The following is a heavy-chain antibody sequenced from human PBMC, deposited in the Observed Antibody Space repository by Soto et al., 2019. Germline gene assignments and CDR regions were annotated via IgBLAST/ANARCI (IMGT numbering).Heavy chain of an antibody. J-gene: IGHJ4*02. Sequence: GGSLRLSCAASGFTFSSHAMTWVRQAPGKGLEWVSGISGSGGSTYYADSVKGRFTISRGSSKNTLYLQMNSLRAEDTALYYCAKSYDFWCGYYTDNYFDYFGLGTLVTVSS. D-gene: IGHD3-3*01. V-gene: IGHV3-23*01. CDR1: GFTFSSHA. CDR3: AKSYDFWCGYYTDNYFDY. CDR2: ISGSGGST.